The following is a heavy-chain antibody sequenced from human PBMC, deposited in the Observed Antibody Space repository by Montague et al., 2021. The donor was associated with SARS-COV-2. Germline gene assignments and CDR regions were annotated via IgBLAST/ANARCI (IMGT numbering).Heavy chain of an antibody. V-gene: IGHV4-59*12. CDR3: ARKGSGRSDLAY. D-gene: IGHD1-26*01. Sequence: SETLSLTCTDSGGSISSFYWSWFRQPPGKGLEWIGYISDSGSTNYNPSLTSRVTMSVDTSKNQFSLKVNSVTAADTAIYYCARKGSGRSDLAYWGQGTLVTVSS. CDR2: ISDSGST. CDR1: GGSISSFY. J-gene: IGHJ4*02.